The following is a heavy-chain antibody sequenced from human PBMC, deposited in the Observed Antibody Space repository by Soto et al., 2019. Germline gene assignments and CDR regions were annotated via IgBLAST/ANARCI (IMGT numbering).Heavy chain of an antibody. D-gene: IGHD2-8*01. Sequence: PSETLSLTCSVSGGTISGYYWTWIRQPAGKGLEWIGRIYSSGNTKYNPSLQSRVTMSLDTSNNQFSLRLTSVTAADTAVYYCARVSGGGVLMVYAIRGWFDHWGQGTLGNVSS. V-gene: IGHV4-4*07. J-gene: IGHJ5*02. CDR3: ARVSGGGVLMVYAIRGWFDH. CDR2: IYSSGNT. CDR1: GGTISGYY.